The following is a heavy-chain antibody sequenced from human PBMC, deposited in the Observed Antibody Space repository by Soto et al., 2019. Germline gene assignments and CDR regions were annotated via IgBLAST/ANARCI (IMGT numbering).Heavy chain of an antibody. D-gene: IGHD2-2*03. J-gene: IGHJ4*02. Sequence: SVKVSCKASGGTFSSYAISWVRQAPGQGLEWMGWIIPSFGTTNYAQKFQGRVTITRDASTSTAYMELSSLRSEDTAVYYCASGYCSSTSCYGFPNYWGQGTLVTVSS. CDR1: GGTFSSYA. V-gene: IGHV1-69*05. CDR2: IIPSFGTT. CDR3: ASGYCSSTSCYGFPNY.